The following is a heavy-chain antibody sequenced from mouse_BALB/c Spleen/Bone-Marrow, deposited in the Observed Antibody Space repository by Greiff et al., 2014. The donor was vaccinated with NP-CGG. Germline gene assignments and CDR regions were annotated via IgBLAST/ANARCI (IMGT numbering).Heavy chain of an antibody. V-gene: IGHV1-54*01. D-gene: IGHD4-1*01. CDR1: GYAFTNYL. J-gene: IGHJ2*01. CDR2: LNPGSGGT. CDR3: GGGGGGGMGY. Sequence: QVQLKESGAELVRPGTSVKVSCKASGYAFTNYLIEWVKQRPGQGLEWIGVLNPGSGGTNYNEKFKGKATLTADKSSSTAYMQLSRLACDGCGGGLWGGGGGGGMGYWGQGTTLTVSS.